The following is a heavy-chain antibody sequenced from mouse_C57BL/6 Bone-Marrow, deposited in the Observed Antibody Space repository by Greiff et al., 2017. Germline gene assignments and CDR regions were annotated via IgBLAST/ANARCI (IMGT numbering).Heavy chain of an antibody. J-gene: IGHJ2*01. D-gene: IGHD1-1*01. V-gene: IGHV8-8*01. CDR2: IWWDDDK. Sequence: QVTLKVCGPGILQPSQTLSLTCSFSGFSLSTFGMGVGWIRQPSGKGLEWLAHIWWDDDKYYKPALKSRRAIAKDTSKNQVFLKIANVDTAATATYYCARGTYYYDSSSCDYWGQGTTLTVSS. CDR3: ARGTYYYDSSSCDY. CDR1: GFSLSTFGMG.